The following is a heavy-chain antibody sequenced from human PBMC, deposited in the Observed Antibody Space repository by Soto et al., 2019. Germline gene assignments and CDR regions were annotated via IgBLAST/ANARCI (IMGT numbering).Heavy chain of an antibody. CDR3: AREAIVAGATTGMDV. CDR2: INPGYPAGRSN. J-gene: IGHJ6*02. Sequence: QVQLVQSGAEVKKPGASVKVSCKASGYTLTTFFMHWVRQAPGQGLERMGVINPGYPAGRSNTYAQKFQGRVTMTTDTSTSTVYMELSRLRSDDTAVYYCAREAIVAGATTGMDVWGQGTTVTVSS. V-gene: IGHV1-46*01. D-gene: IGHD1-26*01. CDR1: GYTLTTFF.